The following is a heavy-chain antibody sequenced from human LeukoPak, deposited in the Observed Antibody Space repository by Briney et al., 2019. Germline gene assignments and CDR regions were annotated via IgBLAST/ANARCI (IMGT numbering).Heavy chain of an antibody. CDR2: ISSSSSYI. CDR3: ASEPTVTTNYYYYGMDV. Sequence: GGSLRLSCAASGFTFSSYSMNWVRQAPGKGLEWVSSISSSSSYIYYADSVKGRFTISRDNAKNSLYLQMNSLRAEDTAVYYCASEPTVTTNYYYYGMDVWGQGTTVTVSS. V-gene: IGHV3-21*01. CDR1: GFTFSSYS. D-gene: IGHD4-17*01. J-gene: IGHJ6*02.